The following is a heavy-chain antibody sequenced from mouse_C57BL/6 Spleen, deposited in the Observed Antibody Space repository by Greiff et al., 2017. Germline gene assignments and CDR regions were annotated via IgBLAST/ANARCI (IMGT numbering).Heavy chain of an antibody. CDR3: ARGGLPAWFAD. J-gene: IGHJ3*01. V-gene: IGHV1-7*01. Sequence: QVQLKESGAELAKPGASVKLSCKASGYTFTSYWMHWVKQRPGQGLEWIGYINPSSGYTKYNQKFKDKATLTADKSSSTAYMQLSSLTYDDSAVYYCARGGLPAWFADWGQGTLVTVSA. D-gene: IGHD2-2*01. CDR1: GYTFTSYW. CDR2: INPSSGYT.